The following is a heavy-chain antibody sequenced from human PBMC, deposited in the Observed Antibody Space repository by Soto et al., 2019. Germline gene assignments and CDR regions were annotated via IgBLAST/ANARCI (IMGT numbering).Heavy chain of an antibody. CDR1: GYTFTSYG. CDR2: ISAYNGNT. J-gene: IGHJ6*02. D-gene: IGHD3-3*01. V-gene: IGHV1-18*01. CDR3: ARFLVRRYDFGSGSYYGMDV. Sequence: GASVKVSCKASGYTFTSYGISWVRQAPGQGLEWMGWISAYNGNTNYAQKLQGRVTMTTDTSTSTAYMGLRSLRSDDTAVYYCARFLVRRYDFGSGSYYGMDVWGQGTTVTVSS.